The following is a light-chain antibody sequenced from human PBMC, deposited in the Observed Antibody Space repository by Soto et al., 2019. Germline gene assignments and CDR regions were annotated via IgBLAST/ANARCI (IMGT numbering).Light chain of an antibody. CDR1: SSNIGSKT. J-gene: IGLJ3*02. CDR2: SDN. V-gene: IGLV1-44*01. Sequence: HSVLIQPPSVSGTPGQRVTISCSGSSSNIGSKTVNWFQQLPGTAPRLLIYSDNQRPSGVPDRFSGSRSGTSASLAISGLQSDDEADFYCAAWDDSLEAWVFGGGTKLTVL. CDR3: AAWDDSLEAWV.